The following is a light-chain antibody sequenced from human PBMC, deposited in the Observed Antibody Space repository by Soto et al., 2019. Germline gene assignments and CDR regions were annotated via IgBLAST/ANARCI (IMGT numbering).Light chain of an antibody. CDR3: QQYENLPT. Sequence: DIQMTQSPSSLSASVGDRVTITCQASQDIPNSLNWYQQKPGKAPKRLIYDTSCLQSGGPSRFRGSGSGTDFTFTISRLQPEDIATYYCQQYENLPTFGQGTRLEIK. CDR1: QDIPNS. CDR2: DTS. V-gene: IGKV1-33*01. J-gene: IGKJ5*01.